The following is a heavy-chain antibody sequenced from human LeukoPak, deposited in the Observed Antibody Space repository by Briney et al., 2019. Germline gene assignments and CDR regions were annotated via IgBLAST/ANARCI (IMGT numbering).Heavy chain of an antibody. J-gene: IGHJ6*02. CDR2: IRYDGSNK. CDR3: AKDLGSAITSALALDV. D-gene: IGHD2-15*01. V-gene: IGHV3-30*02. CDR1: GFTFSSYG. Sequence: GGSLRLSCAASGFTFSSYGMHWVRQAPGKGLEWVTFIRYDGSNKYYADSVKGRFTISRDNSKNTLYLQMNSLRVEDTAVYYCAKDLGSAITSALALDVWGQGTTVTVSS.